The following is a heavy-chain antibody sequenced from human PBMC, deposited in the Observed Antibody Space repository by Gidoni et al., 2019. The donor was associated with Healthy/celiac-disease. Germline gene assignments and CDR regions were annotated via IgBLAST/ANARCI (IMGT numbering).Heavy chain of an antibody. D-gene: IGHD4-17*01. J-gene: IGHJ3*02. CDR3: ARADYGDYRGSAFDI. Sequence: EVQLVESGGGLVQPGGYLRLSCASSGSTFSRYEMNWVRQAPGKGLEWVSYISSSVSTIYYADSVKGRFTISRDNAKNSLYLQMNSLRAEDTAVYYCARADYGDYRGSAFDIWGQGTMVTVSS. CDR1: GSTFSRYE. V-gene: IGHV3-48*03. CDR2: ISSSVSTI.